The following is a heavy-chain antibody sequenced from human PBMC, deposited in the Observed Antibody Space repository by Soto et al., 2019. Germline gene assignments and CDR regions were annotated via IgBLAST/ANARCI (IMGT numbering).Heavy chain of an antibody. CDR3: ARGDDYVWGSYRSFVSPNLGVAFDY. Sequence: SETLSLTCAVYGGSFSGYYWSWIRQPPGKGLEWIGEINHSGSTNYNPSLKSRVTISVDTSKNQFSLKLSSVTAADTAVYYCARGDDYVWGSYRSFVSPNLGVAFDYWGQGTLVTVSS. CDR1: GGSFSGYY. D-gene: IGHD3-16*02. J-gene: IGHJ4*02. V-gene: IGHV4-34*01. CDR2: INHSGST.